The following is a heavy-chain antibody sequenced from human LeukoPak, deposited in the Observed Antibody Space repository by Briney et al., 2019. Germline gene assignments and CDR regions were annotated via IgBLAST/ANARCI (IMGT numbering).Heavy chain of an antibody. V-gene: IGHV3-7*01. CDR2: IKHDGSEK. CDR3: ATDRGWRTSGYYLYYFEY. D-gene: IGHD3-3*01. J-gene: IGHJ4*02. CDR1: GFIFTNYF. Sequence: GGSLRLSCAASGFIFTNYFMSWVRQAPGKGLEWVASIKHDGSEKYYVDSVRGRFTISRDNTMNSLYLQMSSLRAEDTAVYYCATDRGWRTSGYYLYYFEYWGQGTLVSYSS.